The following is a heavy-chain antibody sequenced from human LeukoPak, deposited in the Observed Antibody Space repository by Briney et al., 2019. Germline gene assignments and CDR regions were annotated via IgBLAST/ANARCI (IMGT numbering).Heavy chain of an antibody. CDR2: IYYSGST. V-gene: IGHV4-59*01. CDR1: GGSISSYY. J-gene: IGHJ6*03. Sequence: SSETLSLTCTVSGGSISSYYGSWIRQPPGKGLEWIGYIYYSGSTNYNPSLKSRVTISVDTSKNQFSLKLSSVTAADTAVYYCARYIFLEWFSVGNYMDVWGKGTTVTVSS. D-gene: IGHD3-3*01. CDR3: ARYIFLEWFSVGNYMDV.